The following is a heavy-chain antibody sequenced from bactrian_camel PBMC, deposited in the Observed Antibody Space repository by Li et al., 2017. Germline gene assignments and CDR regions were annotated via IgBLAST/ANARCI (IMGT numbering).Heavy chain of an antibody. V-gene: IGHV3S31*01. J-gene: IGHJ6*01. CDR2: INSSGRST. D-gene: IGHD2*01. CDR1: GFTFRAYT. CDR3: AADRGSRIGGNGQPINYRSFAY. Sequence: DVQLVESGGGLVQPGGSLGLSCATSGFTFRAYTMNWVRQAPGKGLEWVSDINSSGRSTYYADSVKGRFTISKDNAKNTLYLQMNSLKPEGTAMYYCAADRGSRIGGNGQPINYRSFAYWGQGTQVTVS.